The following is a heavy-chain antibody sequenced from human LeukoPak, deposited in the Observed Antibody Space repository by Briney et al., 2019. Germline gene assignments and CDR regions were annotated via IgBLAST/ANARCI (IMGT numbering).Heavy chain of an antibody. Sequence: SETLSLTCGVYGGSFSGHYWSWIRQPPGKGLEWIGEINHSGSINYNSSLKSRVTISVDTSKNQFSLKLSSVTAADTAVYYCARVSDIDAFDIWGQGTMVTVSS. V-gene: IGHV4-34*01. J-gene: IGHJ3*02. CDR2: INHSGSI. CDR3: ARVSDIDAFDI. D-gene: IGHD3-9*01. CDR1: GGSFSGHY.